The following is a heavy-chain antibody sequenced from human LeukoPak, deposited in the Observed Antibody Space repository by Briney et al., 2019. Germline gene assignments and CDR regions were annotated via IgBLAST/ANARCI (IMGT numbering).Heavy chain of an antibody. D-gene: IGHD1-26*01. CDR1: GFTFSTHA. Sequence: GGSLRLSCVVSGFTFSTHAMTWVRQAPGKGLEWVSYISSSSSTIYYADSVKGRFTISRDNAKNSLYLQMNSLRAEDTAVYYCARAREDWNWGQGTLVTVSS. V-gene: IGHV3-48*01. CDR3: ARAREDWN. CDR2: ISSSSSTI. J-gene: IGHJ4*02.